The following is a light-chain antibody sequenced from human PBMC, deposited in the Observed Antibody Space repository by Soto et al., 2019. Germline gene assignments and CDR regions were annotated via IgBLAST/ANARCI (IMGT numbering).Light chain of an antibody. J-gene: IGKJ4*01. Sequence: EIVLTQSPGTLSLSPGERVTLSCRASQSVSRYLAWYQQKPGQGPRLLIYGASNRATGIPARFSGGGSGTDSTLTISSLEPEDSAVYYCQQRYNWLTFGGGTKVDI. V-gene: IGKV3-11*01. CDR1: QSVSRY. CDR2: GAS. CDR3: QQRYNWLT.